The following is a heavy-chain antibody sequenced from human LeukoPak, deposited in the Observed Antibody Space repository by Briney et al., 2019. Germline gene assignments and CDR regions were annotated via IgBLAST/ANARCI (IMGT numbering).Heavy chain of an antibody. CDR1: GGSISSYY. CDR3: ARAYGSYSFDY. Sequence: PSETLPLTCTVSGGSISSYYWNWIRQPPGKGLEWIGYGSYSGSTDYNPSLKSRVTISVDTSKNQFSLKLSSVTAADTAVYYCARAYGSYSFDYWGQGTLVTVPS. V-gene: IGHV4-59*01. CDR2: GSYSGST. J-gene: IGHJ4*02. D-gene: IGHD1-26*01.